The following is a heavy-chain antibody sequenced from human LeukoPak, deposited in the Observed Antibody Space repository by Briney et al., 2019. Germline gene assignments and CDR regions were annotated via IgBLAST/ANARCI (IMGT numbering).Heavy chain of an antibody. CDR3: ARGFYFDY. V-gene: IGHV3-30-3*01. J-gene: IGHJ4*02. CDR1: GFTFSSYA. Sequence: GGSLRLSCAASGFTFSSYAMHWVRQAPGKGLEWVAVISYDGSNKYYADSVKGRFTISRDNSKNTLYLQMNSLRAEDTAVYYCARGFYFDYWGQGTLVTVSS. CDR2: ISYDGSNK.